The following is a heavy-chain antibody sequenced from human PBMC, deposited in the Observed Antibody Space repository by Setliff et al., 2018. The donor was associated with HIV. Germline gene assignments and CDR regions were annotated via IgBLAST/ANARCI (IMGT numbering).Heavy chain of an antibody. CDR1: GGSISRNNDY. CDR2: VNYRGTT. Sequence: SETLSFTCTVSGGSISRNNDYWGCIRSPSGKGLEWIGSVNYRGTTYRNSSLKSRLSISVDTSRGQFSLRLSSVTAADTAAYYSVRENNNVSVSRGPPVFDYWGQGSLVTVSS. CDR3: VRENNNVSVSRGPPVFDY. J-gene: IGHJ4*02. V-gene: IGHV4-39*07. D-gene: IGHD1-20*01.